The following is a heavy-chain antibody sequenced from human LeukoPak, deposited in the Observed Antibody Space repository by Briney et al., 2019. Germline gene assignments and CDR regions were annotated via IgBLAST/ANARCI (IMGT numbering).Heavy chain of an antibody. D-gene: IGHD4-17*01. CDR3: ARFRRGDYYFDY. CDR2: INHSGST. J-gene: IGHJ4*02. CDR1: GGSISSSSYY. V-gene: IGHV4-39*07. Sequence: SETLSLTCTVSGGSISSSSYYWGWIRQPPGKGLEWIGEINHSGSTNYNPSLKSRVTISVDTSKNQFSLKLSSVTAADTAVYYCARFRRGDYYFDYWGQGTLVTVSS.